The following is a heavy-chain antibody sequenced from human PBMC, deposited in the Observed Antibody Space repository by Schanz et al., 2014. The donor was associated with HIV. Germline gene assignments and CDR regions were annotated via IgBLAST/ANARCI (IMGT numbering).Heavy chain of an antibody. V-gene: IGHV3-23*01. D-gene: IGHD5-18*01. CDR2: ISGSDGDT. Sequence: EVQLLESGGGLEQPGRSLRLSCAASGFTFSSYGMHWVRQAPGKGLEWVSAISGSDGDTYYADSVKGRFTISRDNSRNALYLHMNSLRADDTAIYYCVKAYSSGFSGAGSWGQGALVTVSS. J-gene: IGHJ5*02. CDR1: GFTFSSYG. CDR3: VKAYSSGFSGAGS.